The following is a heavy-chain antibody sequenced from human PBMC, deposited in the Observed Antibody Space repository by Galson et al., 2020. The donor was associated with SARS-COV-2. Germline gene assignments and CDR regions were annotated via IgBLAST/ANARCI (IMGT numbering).Heavy chain of an antibody. CDR1: GFTFSNAW. D-gene: IGHD3-10*01. V-gene: IGHV3-15*01. CDR3: TTSFPTGGLWFGELLSPVGDY. CDR2: IKSKTDGGTT. J-gene: IGHJ4*02. Sequence: TGGSLRLSCAASGFTFSNAWMSWVRQAPGKGLEWVGRIKSKTDGGTTDYAAPVKGRFTISRDDSKNTLYLQMNSLKTEDTAVYYCTTSFPTGGLWFGELLSPVGDYWGQGTLVTVSS.